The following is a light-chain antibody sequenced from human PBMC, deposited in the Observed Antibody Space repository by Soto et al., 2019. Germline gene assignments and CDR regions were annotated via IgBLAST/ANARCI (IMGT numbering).Light chain of an antibody. J-gene: IGLJ2*01. CDR3: CSYAGSSTYVV. CDR2: EGS. V-gene: IGLV2-23*01. CDR1: SSDVGSYNL. Sequence: QSALTQPASVSGSPGQSITISCTETSSDVGSYNLVSWYQQHPGKAPKLMIYEGSKRPSGVSNRFSGSKSDNTASLTISGLQAEDEADYYCCSYAGSSTYVVFGGGTKLTVL.